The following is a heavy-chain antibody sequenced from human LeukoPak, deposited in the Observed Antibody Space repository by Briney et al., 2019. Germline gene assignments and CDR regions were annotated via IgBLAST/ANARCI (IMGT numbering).Heavy chain of an antibody. Sequence: GGSLRLSCAASGFTFSSYGIHWVRQAPGKGLEWVALISYDGSNKYYADSVRGRFTISRDNSKNTLYLHMNSLRAEDTAVYYCAKGNYYGSGSYRYYFDYWGQGTLVTVSS. J-gene: IGHJ4*02. CDR3: AKGNYYGSGSYRYYFDY. D-gene: IGHD3-10*01. V-gene: IGHV3-30*18. CDR1: GFTFSSYG. CDR2: ISYDGSNK.